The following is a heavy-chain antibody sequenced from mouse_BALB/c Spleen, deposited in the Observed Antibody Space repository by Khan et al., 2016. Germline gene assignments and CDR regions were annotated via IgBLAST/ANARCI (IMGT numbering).Heavy chain of an antibody. CDR2: ISYRGST. CDR1: GYSITSDYA. D-gene: IGHD2-12*01. V-gene: IGHV3-2*02. CDR3: ARSLLEFPYYFDY. J-gene: IGHJ2*01. Sequence: EVQLQESGPGLVKPSQSLSLTCTVTGYSITSDYAWNWIRQFAGNKLEWMGYISYRGSTTYNPSLKSRISITRDTSRNQFFLQFNSVTTEDTATYSSARSLLEFPYYFDYWGQGTTLTASS.